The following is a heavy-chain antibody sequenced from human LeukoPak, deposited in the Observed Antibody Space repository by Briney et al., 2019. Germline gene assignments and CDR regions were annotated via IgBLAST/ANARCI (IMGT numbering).Heavy chain of an antibody. D-gene: IGHD3-3*01. J-gene: IGHJ4*02. V-gene: IGHV1-2*02. CDR2: INPNSGGT. Sequence: ASVKVSFKASGYTFTGYYMHGVRQAPGQGLEWMGWINPNSGGTNYAQKFQGRVTMTRDTSISTAYMELSRLRSDDTAVYYCARDLFGVVNYFDYWGQGTLVTVSS. CDR3: ARDLFGVVNYFDY. CDR1: GYTFTGYY.